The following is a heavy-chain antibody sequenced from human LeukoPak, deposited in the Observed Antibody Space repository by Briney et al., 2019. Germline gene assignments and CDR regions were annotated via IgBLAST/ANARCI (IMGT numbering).Heavy chain of an antibody. CDR3: AKFGPGSWYFDL. V-gene: IGHV4-59*01. Sequence: SETLSLTCAASGGSISTFYWRWIRQPPGKGLEWIGYIFKTGSTNYNSSLKSRVTMSLDRSKNQFSLNLRSMTAADTAVYYCAKFGPGSWYFDLWGRGTLVTVSS. D-gene: IGHD3-10*01. CDR1: GGSISTFY. J-gene: IGHJ2*01. CDR2: IFKTGST.